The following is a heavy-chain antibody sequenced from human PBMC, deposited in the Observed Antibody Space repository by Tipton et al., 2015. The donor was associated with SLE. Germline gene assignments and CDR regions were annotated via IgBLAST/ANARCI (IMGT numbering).Heavy chain of an antibody. CDR1: GYSISSGYY. Sequence: TLSLTCTVSGYSISSGYYWGWIRQPPGKGLEWIGEINHSGSTNYNPSLKSRVTMSVDTSKNQFSLKLSSVTAADTAVYYCARSVTLRWPLDYWGQGTLVTVSS. D-gene: IGHD4-23*01. J-gene: IGHJ4*02. CDR2: INHSGST. CDR3: ARSVTLRWPLDY. V-gene: IGHV4-38-2*02.